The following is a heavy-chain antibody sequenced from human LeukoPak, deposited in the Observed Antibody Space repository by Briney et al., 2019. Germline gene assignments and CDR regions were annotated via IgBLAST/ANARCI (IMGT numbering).Heavy chain of an antibody. V-gene: IGHV1-69*13. Sequence: SVKVSCKASGGTFSSYAISWVRQAPGQGLEWMGGIIPIFGAANYAQKFQGRVTITADESTSTAYMELSSLRSEDTAVYYCARSKVGAASFDYWGQGTLVTVSS. J-gene: IGHJ4*02. CDR3: ARSKVGAASFDY. CDR2: IIPIFGAA. CDR1: GGTFSSYA. D-gene: IGHD6-13*01.